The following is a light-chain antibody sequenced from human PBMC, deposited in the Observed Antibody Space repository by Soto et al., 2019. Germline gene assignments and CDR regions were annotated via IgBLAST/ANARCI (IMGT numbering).Light chain of an antibody. CDR3: QQYNNWPPDRT. V-gene: IGKV3-15*01. CDR1: QRVGSN. Sequence: EIVMTQSPATLSVSPGERATLSSRASQRVGSNLAWYQQKPGQAPRLLIYGASTRATGIPARFSGSGSGTEFTLTISSLQSEDFAIYFCQQYNNWPPDRTFGEGTKVEIK. J-gene: IGKJ4*02. CDR2: GAS.